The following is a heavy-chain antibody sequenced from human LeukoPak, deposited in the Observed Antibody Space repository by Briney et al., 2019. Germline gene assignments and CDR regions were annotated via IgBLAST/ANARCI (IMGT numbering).Heavy chain of an antibody. CDR3: ARGNPRRGYSYGPYYFDY. V-gene: IGHV4-34*01. Sequence: SETLSLTCAVYGGSFSGYYWSWIRQPPGKGLEWIGEINHSGSTNYNPSLKSRVTISVDTSKNQFSLKLSSVTAADTAVYYCARGNPRRGYSYGPYYFDYWGQGTLVTVSS. J-gene: IGHJ4*02. D-gene: IGHD5-18*01. CDR1: GGSFSGYY. CDR2: INHSGST.